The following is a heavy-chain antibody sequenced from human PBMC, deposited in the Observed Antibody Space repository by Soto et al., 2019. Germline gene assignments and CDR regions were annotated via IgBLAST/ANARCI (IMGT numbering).Heavy chain of an antibody. CDR3: AREDIVVVPAVPEYYYYYGMDV. V-gene: IGHV3-48*02. Sequence: GGSLRLSCAASGFTFSSYSMNWVRQAPGKGLEWVSYISSSSSTIYYEISVKGRFTISRDNAKNSLYLQMNSLRDEDTAVYYCAREDIVVVPAVPEYYYYYGMDVWGQGTTVTVSS. J-gene: IGHJ6*02. D-gene: IGHD2-2*01. CDR1: GFTFSSYS. CDR2: ISSSSSTI.